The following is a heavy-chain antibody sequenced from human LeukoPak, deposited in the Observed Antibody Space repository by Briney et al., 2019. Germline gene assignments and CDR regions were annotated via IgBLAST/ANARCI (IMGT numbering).Heavy chain of an antibody. CDR3: ARGPYKDFWSGYSDY. D-gene: IGHD3-3*01. CDR1: GFTFSSYS. V-gene: IGHV3-48*01. J-gene: IGHJ4*02. Sequence: GGALSLSCSASGFTFSSYSMNWVRQAPGKGLEWVSYISSSSTTIYYADSVKGRFTISRDNAKNELYLQINSLRVADTAVSYCARGPYKDFWSGYSDYWGQGTLVTVSS. CDR2: ISSSSTTI.